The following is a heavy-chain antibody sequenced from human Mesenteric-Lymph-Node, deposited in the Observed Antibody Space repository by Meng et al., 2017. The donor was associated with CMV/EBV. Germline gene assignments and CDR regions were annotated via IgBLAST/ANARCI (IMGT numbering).Heavy chain of an antibody. CDR1: GGSVSSGSYY. Sequence: GSLRLSCTVSGGSVSSGSYYWSWIRQPPGKGLEWIGYIYYSGSTNYNPSLKSRVTISVDTSKNQFSLKLSSVTAADTAVYYCARGSDYGGNFGYWGQGTLVTVSS. D-gene: IGHD4-23*01. CDR2: IYYSGST. V-gene: IGHV4-61*01. CDR3: ARGSDYGGNFGY. J-gene: IGHJ4*02.